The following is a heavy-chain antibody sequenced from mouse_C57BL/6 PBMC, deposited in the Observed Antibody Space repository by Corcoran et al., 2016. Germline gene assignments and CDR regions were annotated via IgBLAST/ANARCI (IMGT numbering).Heavy chain of an antibody. D-gene: IGHD6-1*01. CDR1: GYTFTDYY. J-gene: IGHJ2*01. CDR3: AREGLPLFDY. CDR2: IYPGSGNT. V-gene: IGHV1-76*01. Sequence: QVQLKQSGAELVRPGASVKLSCKASGYTFTDYYINWVKQRPGQGLEWIARIYPGSGNTYYNEKFKGKATLTAEKSSSTAYMQLSSLTSEDSAVYFCAREGLPLFDYWGQGTTLTVSS.